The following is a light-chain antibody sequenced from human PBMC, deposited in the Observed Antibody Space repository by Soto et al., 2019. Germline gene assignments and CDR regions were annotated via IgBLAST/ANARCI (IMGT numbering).Light chain of an antibody. V-gene: IGLV2-8*01. J-gene: IGLJ3*02. CDR1: STDVGNYNY. CDR3: SSYAGSNNWV. CDR2: DVN. Sequence: QSALTQPPSASGSPGQSLTISCTGTSTDVGNYNYVSWYQQHPGKAPKLMISDVNRRPSGVPDRFSGSKPGNTASLTVSGLQAEDEADYYCSSYAGSNNWVFGGGTKLTVL.